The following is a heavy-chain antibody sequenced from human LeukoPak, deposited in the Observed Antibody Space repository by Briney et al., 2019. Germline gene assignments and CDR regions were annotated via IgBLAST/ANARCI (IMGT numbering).Heavy chain of an antibody. Sequence: GGSLRLSWAASGFTFSSYSMNWVRQAPGKGLEWVSSISSSSSYIYYADSVKGRFTISRDNAKNSLYLQMNSLRAEDTAVYYCARDRDLYSSHPDVWGQGTTVTVSS. CDR2: ISSSSSYI. CDR3: ARDRDLYSSHPDV. J-gene: IGHJ6*02. D-gene: IGHD6-13*01. CDR1: GFTFSSYS. V-gene: IGHV3-21*01.